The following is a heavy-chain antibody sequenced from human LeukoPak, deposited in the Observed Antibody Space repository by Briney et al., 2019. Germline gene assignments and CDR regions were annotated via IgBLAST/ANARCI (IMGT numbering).Heavy chain of an antibody. D-gene: IGHD2-2*01. V-gene: IGHV4-4*02. CDR3: ARVSKDIVVVPAAISKNWFDP. J-gene: IGHJ5*02. CDR1: GGSISSSYW. CDR2: IYHSGST. Sequence: SGTLSLTCAVSGGSISSSYWRSWVRQPPGKGLEGNGEIYHSGSTNYKPSLKSRVTISVDKSKNQFSLKLSSVTAADTAAYYCARVSKDIVVVPAAISKNWFDPWGEESLFTASS.